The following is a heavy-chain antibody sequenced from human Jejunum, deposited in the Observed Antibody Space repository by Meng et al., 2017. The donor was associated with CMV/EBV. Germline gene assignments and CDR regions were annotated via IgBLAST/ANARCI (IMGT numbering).Heavy chain of an antibody. CDR2: VNAGNGNT. CDR1: GQPFSNYA. J-gene: IGHJ2*01. D-gene: IGHD4-23*01. CDR3: ASERWGSGYLDL. V-gene: IGHV1-3*01. Sequence: CKASGQPFSNYAMHWVRQAPGQRLEWMGLVNAGNGNTRYSQKFQGRVTISRDTSASTVYMELSSLTSEDTAVYYCASERWGSGYLDLWGRGSLVTVSS.